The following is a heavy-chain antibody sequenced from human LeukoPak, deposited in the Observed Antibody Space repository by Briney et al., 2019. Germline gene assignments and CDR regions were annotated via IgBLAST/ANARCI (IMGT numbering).Heavy chain of an antibody. CDR2: IIPIFGTA. D-gene: IGHD5-18*01. Sequence: SVTVSCKASGGSFSSYAISWVRQAPGQGLEWMGGIIPIFGTANYAQKFQGRVTITADESASTGYMELSSLRSEDTAVYYCASKRGYSYGLDYWGQGTLVTVSS. J-gene: IGHJ4*02. CDR3: ASKRGYSYGLDY. V-gene: IGHV1-69*13. CDR1: GGSFSSYA.